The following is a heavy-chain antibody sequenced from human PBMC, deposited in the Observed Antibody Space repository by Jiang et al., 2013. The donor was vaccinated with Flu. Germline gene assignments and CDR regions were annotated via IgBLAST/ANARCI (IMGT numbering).Heavy chain of an antibody. J-gene: IGHJ6*02. V-gene: IGHV1-58*02. Sequence: GAEVKKPGTSVKVSCKASGFTFTSSAMQWVRQARGQRLEWIGWIVVGSGNTNYAQKFQERVTITRDMSTSTAYMELSSLRSEDTAVYYCAAENYDSSGYGNYYYYGMDVWGQGTTVTVSS. CDR3: AAENYDSSGYGNYYYYGMDV. CDR1: GFTFTSSA. D-gene: IGHD3-22*01. CDR2: IVVGSGNT.